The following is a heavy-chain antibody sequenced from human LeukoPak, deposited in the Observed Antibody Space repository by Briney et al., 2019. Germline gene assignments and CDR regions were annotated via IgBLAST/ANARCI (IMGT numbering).Heavy chain of an antibody. Sequence: PGGSLRLSCAASGVTFSSHSMYWVRQAPGKGLVWVSGISRDGTSTNYADAVKGRFTISRDNAKNTLYLQMNSLRVEGTAVYSCARGWYGPDSCGQGTLVTVSS. CDR2: ISRDGTST. V-gene: IGHV3-74*01. CDR3: ARGWYGPDS. CDR1: GVTFSSHS. D-gene: IGHD2-15*01. J-gene: IGHJ5*01.